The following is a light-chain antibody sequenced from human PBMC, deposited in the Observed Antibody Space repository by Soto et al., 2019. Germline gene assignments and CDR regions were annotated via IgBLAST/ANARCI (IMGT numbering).Light chain of an antibody. Sequence: DIQMAQSPSSLSASVVDRVTVTLHASQDIDKYLNWYQQKPGKAPKLLIDDVTNLETGVPSRFSGSGSGTHFTFTIGSLQPEDIATYYCQQYYDLPITFGQGTRLEIK. CDR1: QDIDKY. CDR2: DVT. J-gene: IGKJ5*01. CDR3: QQYYDLPIT. V-gene: IGKV1-33*01.